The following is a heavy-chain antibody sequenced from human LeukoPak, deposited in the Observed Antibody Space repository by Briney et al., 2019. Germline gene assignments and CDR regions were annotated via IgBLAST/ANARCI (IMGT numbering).Heavy chain of an antibody. Sequence: ASVKVSCKASGYTFTSYDINWVRQATGQGLEWMGWMNPNSGNTGYAQKFQGRVTMTRNTSIGTAYMELSSLRSEDTAVYYCARTSGDYGSGSDDYWGQGTLVTVSS. CDR3: ARTSGDYGSGSDDY. CDR1: GYTFTSYD. D-gene: IGHD3-10*01. J-gene: IGHJ4*02. V-gene: IGHV1-8*01. CDR2: MNPNSGNT.